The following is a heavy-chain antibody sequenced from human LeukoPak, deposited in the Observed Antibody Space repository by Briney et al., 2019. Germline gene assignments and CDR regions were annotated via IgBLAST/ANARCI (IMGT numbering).Heavy chain of an antibody. CDR1: GFTFDDYG. D-gene: IGHD6-19*01. V-gene: IGHV3-20*04. J-gene: IGHJ4*02. CDR2: INWNGGST. Sequence: WGSLRLSCAASGFTFDDYGMSWFRQPPGKGREWVSGINWNGGSTGYADSVKGRFTISRDNAKNPLYLQMNSLRAEDTAVYSCARDGSGWYYFDYWGQGTLVTVSS. CDR3: ARDGSGWYYFDY.